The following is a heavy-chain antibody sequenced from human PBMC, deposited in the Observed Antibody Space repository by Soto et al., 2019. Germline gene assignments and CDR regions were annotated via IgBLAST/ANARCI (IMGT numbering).Heavy chain of an antibody. J-gene: IGHJ6*02. CDR2: IWYDGSNK. Sequence: SLRLSCAASGFTFSSYGMHWVRQAPGKGLEWVAVIWYDGSNKYYADSVKGRFTISRDNSKNTLYLQMNSLRAEDTAVYYCARGLVGRYFDWVPEYGTDVWGQGTTVTVSS. CDR1: GFTFSSYG. D-gene: IGHD3-9*01. CDR3: ARGLVGRYFDWVPEYGTDV. V-gene: IGHV3-33*01.